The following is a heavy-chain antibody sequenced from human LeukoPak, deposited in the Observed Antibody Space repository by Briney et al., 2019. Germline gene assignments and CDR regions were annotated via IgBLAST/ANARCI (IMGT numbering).Heavy chain of an antibody. CDR1: GGSISSSSYY. CDR2: IYYSGST. V-gene: IGHV4-39*07. Sequence: SETLSLTCTVSGGSISSSSYYWGWIRQPPGKGLEWIGSIYYSGSTYYNPSLKSRVTISVDTSKNQFSLKLSSVTAADTAVYYCASGPRGYYYYMDVWGKGTTVTISS. D-gene: IGHD3-10*01. J-gene: IGHJ6*03. CDR3: ASGPRGYYYYMDV.